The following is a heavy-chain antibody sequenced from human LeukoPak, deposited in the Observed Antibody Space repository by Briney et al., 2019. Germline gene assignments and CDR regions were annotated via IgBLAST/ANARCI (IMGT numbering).Heavy chain of an antibody. CDR1: GYSISSGYY. CDR2: IYHSGST. J-gene: IGHJ4*02. Sequence: SETLSLTCTVSGYSISSGYYWGWIRQPPGKGLEWIGSIYHSGSTYYNPSLKSRVTISVDTSKNQFSLKLSSVTAADTAVYYCARATTGGKGDYWGQGALVTVSS. CDR3: ARATTGGKGDY. D-gene: IGHD4-23*01. V-gene: IGHV4-38-2*02.